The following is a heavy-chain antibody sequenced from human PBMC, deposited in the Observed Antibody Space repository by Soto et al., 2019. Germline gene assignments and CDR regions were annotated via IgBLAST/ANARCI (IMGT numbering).Heavy chain of an antibody. D-gene: IGHD1-1*01. CDR3: ASRGHTTFGGPPRFDY. CDR2: VWYDGSHE. CDR1: GFTFRNYA. J-gene: IGHJ4*02. Sequence: GGSLRLSCAPSGFTFRNYAIHWVRQAPGKGLEWLALVWYDGSHERYADSVKGRFTTSRDNSKNTLFLQMNSLRAEDTALYYCASRGHTTFGGPPRFDYGGPGALATVPS. V-gene: IGHV3-33*01.